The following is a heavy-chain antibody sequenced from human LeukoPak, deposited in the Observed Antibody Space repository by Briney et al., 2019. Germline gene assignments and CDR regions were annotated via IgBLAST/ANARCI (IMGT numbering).Heavy chain of an antibody. J-gene: IGHJ4*02. V-gene: IGHV1-2*02. Sequence: ASVKVSCKASGYTFTGYYMHWVRQAPGQELEWMGWIYPNSGATKYAQKFQGRVTMTRDTSISTAYMELSGLRSDDTAAYYCGTLLSNGPFDYWGQGSLVTVSS. CDR3: GTLLSNGPFDY. CDR1: GYTFTGYY. CDR2: IYPNSGAT.